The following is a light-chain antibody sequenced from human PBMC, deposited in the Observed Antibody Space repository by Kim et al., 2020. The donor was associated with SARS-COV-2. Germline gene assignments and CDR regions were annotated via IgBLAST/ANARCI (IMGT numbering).Light chain of an antibody. J-gene: IGLJ1*01. CDR3: SSFAGSDNYV. CDR1: SSDVGAYKF. V-gene: IGLV2-8*01. Sequence: QSALTQPPSASGSPGQSVTISCTGTSSDVGAYKFVSWYQQHPGQAPKLIIYEVSLRPSGVPDRFSGSKSGNTASLTVSGLQAEDEADYYCSSFAGSDNYVFGTGTKVTVL. CDR2: EVS.